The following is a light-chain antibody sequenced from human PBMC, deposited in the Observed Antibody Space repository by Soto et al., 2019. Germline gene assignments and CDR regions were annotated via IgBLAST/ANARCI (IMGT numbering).Light chain of an antibody. CDR3: QAWDSSTVV. CDR2: EDI. J-gene: IGLJ2*01. CDR1: NLGDKY. Sequence: SYELTQPPSVSVSPGQTASITCSGDNLGDKYACWYQQKPGQSPVLVIYEDIKRPSGIPERFSGSNSGSTASLTISGTQAMDEADYYCQAWDSSTVVFGGGTKLTVL. V-gene: IGLV3-1*01.